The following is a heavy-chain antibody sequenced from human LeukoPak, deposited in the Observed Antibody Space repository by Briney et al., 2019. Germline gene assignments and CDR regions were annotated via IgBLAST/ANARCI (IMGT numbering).Heavy chain of an antibody. J-gene: IGHJ4*02. CDR1: GGSISSYY. D-gene: IGHD1-20*01. Sequence: SETLSLTCTVSGGSISSYYWSWIRQPPGKGLEWIGYIYYSGSTNYNPSLKSRVTISVDTSKNQFSLKLSSVTAADTAVYYCARLLRFNCNPYYFDYWGQGTLVTVSS. CDR3: ARLLRFNCNPYYFDY. CDR2: IYYSGST. V-gene: IGHV4-59*08.